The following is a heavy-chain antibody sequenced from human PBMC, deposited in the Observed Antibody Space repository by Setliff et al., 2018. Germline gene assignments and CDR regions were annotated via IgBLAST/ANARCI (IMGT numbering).Heavy chain of an antibody. V-gene: IGHV3-23*05. CDR1: GLIFTSYS. D-gene: IGHD3-16*01. CDR3: AKEVPYNDGFIYLDY. CDR2: ISSDGTT. Sequence: GGSLRLSCAASGLIFTSYSMNWVRQAPGKGLEWVSAISSDGTTHYADSVKGRFTISRDNSQNTLYLQLSSLRAEDTALYFCAKEVPYNDGFIYLDYWGQGTLVTVSS. J-gene: IGHJ4*02.